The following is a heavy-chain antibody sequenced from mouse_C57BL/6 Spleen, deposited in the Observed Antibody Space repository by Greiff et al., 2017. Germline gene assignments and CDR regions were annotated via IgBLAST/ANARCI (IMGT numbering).Heavy chain of an antibody. Sequence: VQLQQSGPELVKPGASVKISCKASGYSFTGYYMNWVKQSPEKSLEWIGEINPSTGGTTYNQKFKAKATLTVDKSSSTAYMQLKSLTSEDSAVYYCARSDGNLDYWGKGTTLTVSS. CDR1: GYSFTGYY. CDR3: ARSDGNLDY. V-gene: IGHV1-42*01. J-gene: IGHJ2*01. D-gene: IGHD2-1*01. CDR2: INPSTGGT.